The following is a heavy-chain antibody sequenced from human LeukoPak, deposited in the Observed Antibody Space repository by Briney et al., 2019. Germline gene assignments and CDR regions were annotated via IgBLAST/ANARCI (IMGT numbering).Heavy chain of an antibody. CDR1: GFTFSSYG. CDR2: IWYDGSNK. J-gene: IGHJ4*02. V-gene: IGHV3-33*01. D-gene: IGHD3-3*01. CDR3: ARDSVGTSRGIFGVASDY. Sequence: GRSLRLSCAASGFTFSSYGMHWVRQAPGKGLEWVAVIWYDGSNKYYADSVKGRFTISRDNSKNTLYLQMNSLRAEDTAVYYCARDSVGTSRGIFGVASDYWGQGTLVTVSS.